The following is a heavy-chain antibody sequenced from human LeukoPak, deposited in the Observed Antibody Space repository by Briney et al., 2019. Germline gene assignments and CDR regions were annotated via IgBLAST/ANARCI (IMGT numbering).Heavy chain of an antibody. CDR2: MNPNSGNT. Sequence: ASVKVSCKASGYTFTSYDINWVRQATGQGLEWMGWMNPNSGNTGYAQKFHGRVTMTRNTSISTAYMELSSLRSEGTAVYYCARVKVTMVRGVPRIYYFDYWGQGTLVTVSS. CDR3: ARVKVTMVRGVPRIYYFDY. V-gene: IGHV1-8*01. J-gene: IGHJ4*02. CDR1: GYTFTSYD. D-gene: IGHD3-10*01.